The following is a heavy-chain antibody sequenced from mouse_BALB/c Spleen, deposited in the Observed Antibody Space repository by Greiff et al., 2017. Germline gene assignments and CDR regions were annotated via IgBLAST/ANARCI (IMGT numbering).Heavy chain of an antibody. Sequence: EVQLVESGGGLVQPGGSRKLSCAASGFTFSSFGMHWVRQAPEKGLEWVAYISSGSSTIYYADTVKGRFTISRDNPKNTLFLQMTSLRSEDTAMYYCARWGGNYGAMDYWGQGTSVTVSS. J-gene: IGHJ4*01. CDR1: GFTFSSFG. V-gene: IGHV5-17*02. CDR3: ARWGGNYGAMDY. CDR2: ISSGSSTI. D-gene: IGHD2-1*01.